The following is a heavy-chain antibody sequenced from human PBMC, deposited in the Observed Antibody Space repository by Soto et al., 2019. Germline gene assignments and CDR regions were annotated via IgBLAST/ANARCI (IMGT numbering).Heavy chain of an antibody. J-gene: IGHJ3*02. CDR3: AKVGEGGSAFDI. D-gene: IGHD1-26*01. V-gene: IGHV3-30*18. CDR1: GFTFSSYG. CDR2: ISYDGSNK. Sequence: QVQLVESGGGVVQPGRSLRLSCAASGFTFSSYGMHWVRQAPGKGLEGVAVISYDGSNKYYADSVKGRFTISRDNSKNTLYLQMNSRRAEDTAVYYCAKVGEGGSAFDIWGQGTMVTVSS.